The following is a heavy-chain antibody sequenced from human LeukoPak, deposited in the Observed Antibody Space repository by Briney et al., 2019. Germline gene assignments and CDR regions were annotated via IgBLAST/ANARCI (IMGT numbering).Heavy chain of an antibody. CDR3: ARDIVDLADY. Sequence: ASVKVSCKASGYTLTYNNISWVRQAPGQGLEWMGWINTKNGDTNYAQKLQGRVTMTTDTSTNTAYMELRSLRSDDTAVYYCARDIVDLADYWGQGTLVTVSS. CDR2: INTKNGDT. V-gene: IGHV1-18*01. CDR1: GYTLTYNN. D-gene: IGHD2-15*01. J-gene: IGHJ4*02.